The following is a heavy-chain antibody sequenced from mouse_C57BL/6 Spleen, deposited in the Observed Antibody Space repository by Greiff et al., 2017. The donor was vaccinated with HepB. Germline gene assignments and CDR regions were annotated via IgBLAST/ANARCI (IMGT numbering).Heavy chain of an antibody. CDR1: GFTFSSYG. D-gene: IGHD1-1*01. V-gene: IGHV5-6*02. CDR3: ARHGYYGSSYYYAMDY. Sequence: EVMLVESGGDLVKPGGSLKLSCAASGFTFSSYGMSWVRQTPDKRLEWVATISSGGSYTYYTDSVKGRFTISRDNAKNTLYLQMSSLKSEDTAMYYCARHGYYGSSYYYAMDYWGQGTSVTVSS. CDR2: ISSGGSYT. J-gene: IGHJ4*01.